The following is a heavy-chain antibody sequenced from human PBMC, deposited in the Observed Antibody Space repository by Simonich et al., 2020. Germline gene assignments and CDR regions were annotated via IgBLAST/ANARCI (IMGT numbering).Heavy chain of an antibody. Sequence: QVQLQESGPGLVKPSETLSLTCTVSGGSISSYYWSWIRQPPGKGLEWIGYIYYRGSNNYNPSLKSRVTISVDTSKNQFSLKLSSVTAADTAVYYCARLPDYWGQGTLVTVSS. V-gene: IGHV4-59*08. CDR3: ARLPDY. CDR2: IYYRGSN. CDR1: GGSISSYY. J-gene: IGHJ4*02.